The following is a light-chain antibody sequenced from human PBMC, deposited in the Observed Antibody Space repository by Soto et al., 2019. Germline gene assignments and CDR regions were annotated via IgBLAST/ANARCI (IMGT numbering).Light chain of an antibody. CDR1: SSDVGGYNY. V-gene: IGLV2-14*01. CDR2: EVS. J-gene: IGLJ1*01. Sequence: QSALTQPASVSGSPGQSITISCTGTSSDVGGYNYVSWYQLHPGKAPKLMIYEVSDRPSGVSNRFSGSKSANTASLTISGLQAEDEADYYCTSYTSTSTLVFGPVTKLTVL. CDR3: TSYTSTSTLV.